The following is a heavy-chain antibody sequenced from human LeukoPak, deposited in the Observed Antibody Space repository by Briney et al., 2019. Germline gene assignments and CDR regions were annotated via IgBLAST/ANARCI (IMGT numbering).Heavy chain of an antibody. CDR3: VRETGWLFDF. CDR2: ISPNSDNI. V-gene: IGHV3-11*04. Sequence: GGSLRLSCAATGFSFRDRYMSWIRQAPGKGMEWVAYISPNSDNIHYADSVKGRFTISRDNAKNSLFLQVNSLRAEDTAVYYCVRETGWLFDFWGQGTLVIVSS. D-gene: IGHD5-12*01. CDR1: GFSFRDRY. J-gene: IGHJ4*02.